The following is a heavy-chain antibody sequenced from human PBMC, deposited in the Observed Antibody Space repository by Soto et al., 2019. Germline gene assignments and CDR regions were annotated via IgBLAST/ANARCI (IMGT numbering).Heavy chain of an antibody. V-gene: IGHV1-69*01. CDR2: IIPIFSTT. J-gene: IGHJ5*01. CDR3: AIPPVCDSTGYYEFDC. Sequence: SSVKVACKASGATFSRYYISWVRQSPAQGLECMGGIIPIFSTTNYAQKFQGIVTITSDESTRTSYMELRSVRPKDTTVYSCAIPPVCDSTGYYEFDCWGRGHRVAV. D-gene: IGHD3-22*01. CDR1: GATFSRYY.